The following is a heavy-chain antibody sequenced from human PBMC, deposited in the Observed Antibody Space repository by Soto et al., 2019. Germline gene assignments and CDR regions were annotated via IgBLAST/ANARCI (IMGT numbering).Heavy chain of an antibody. Sequence: QVPLVQSGAEVKKPGSSVKVSCKASGGTFSSYAISWVRQAPGQGLEWMGGIIPIFGTANYAQKFQGRVTITADESTSTAYMELSSLRSEDTAVYYCARDNLGYCSGGSCYSFFFDYWGQGTLVTVSS. D-gene: IGHD2-15*01. CDR1: GGTFSSYA. V-gene: IGHV1-69*01. J-gene: IGHJ4*02. CDR3: ARDNLGYCSGGSCYSFFFDY. CDR2: IIPIFGTA.